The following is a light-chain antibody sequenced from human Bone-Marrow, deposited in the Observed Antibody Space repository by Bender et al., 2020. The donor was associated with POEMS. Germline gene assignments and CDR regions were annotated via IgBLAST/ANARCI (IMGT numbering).Light chain of an antibody. CDR3: CSYAGLSTRL. CDR1: SSDVGGSYNL. V-gene: IGLV2-23*02. J-gene: IGLJ3*02. CDR2: NVS. Sequence: QSALTQPASVSGSLGQSITISCTGTSSDVGGSYNLVSWYQQHPGKAPKVMIYNVSIRPSGVSSRFSGSKSGNTASLTISGLQTEDEADYYCCSYAGLSTRLFGGGTKVTVL.